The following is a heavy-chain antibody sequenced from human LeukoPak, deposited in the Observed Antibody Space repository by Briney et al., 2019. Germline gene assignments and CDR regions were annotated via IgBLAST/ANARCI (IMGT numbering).Heavy chain of an antibody. CDR2: VYYTGSA. Sequence: SETLSLTCTVPGGSISNNFWSWIRQPPGKGLEWIGYVYYTGSANYNPSLKSRVTISVDTSKNQFSLNLNSVTAADTAVYYCARGGPFCSGGSCSDSWGQGTLVTVSS. CDR1: GGSISNNF. V-gene: IGHV4-59*08. D-gene: IGHD2-15*01. CDR3: ARGGPFCSGGSCSDS. J-gene: IGHJ4*02.